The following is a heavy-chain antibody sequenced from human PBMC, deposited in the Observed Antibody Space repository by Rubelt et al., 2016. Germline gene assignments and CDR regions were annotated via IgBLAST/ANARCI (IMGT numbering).Heavy chain of an antibody. CDR1: GFTFSSYA. V-gene: IGHV4-34*01. CDR3: AGGPYSGWTRKGQLFDY. CDR2: INHSGST. J-gene: IGHJ4*02. Sequence: EQLVESGGGLVQPGGSLRLSCAASGFTFSSYAMSWVRQAPGKGLEWIGEINHSGSTNYNPSLKSRVTISVDTSKNQFSLKLSPVTAAATAVYYGAGGPYSGWTRKGQLFDYWGQGTLVTVSS. D-gene: IGHD6-19*01.